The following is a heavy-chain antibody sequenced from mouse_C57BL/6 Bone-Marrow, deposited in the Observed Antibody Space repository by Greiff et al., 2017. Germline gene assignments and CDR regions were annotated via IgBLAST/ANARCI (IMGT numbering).Heavy chain of an antibody. Sequence: QVQLQQSGAELARPGASVKLSCKASGYTFTSYGISWVKQRPGQGLEWIGEIYPRSGNTYYNEKFKGKATLTAAKSSSTAYMELRSLTSEDSAVYFCAQGVYYSWFAYWGQGTLVTVSA. CDR2: IYPRSGNT. V-gene: IGHV1-81*01. J-gene: IGHJ3*01. CDR1: GYTFTSYG. D-gene: IGHD1-1*01. CDR3: AQGVYYSWFAY.